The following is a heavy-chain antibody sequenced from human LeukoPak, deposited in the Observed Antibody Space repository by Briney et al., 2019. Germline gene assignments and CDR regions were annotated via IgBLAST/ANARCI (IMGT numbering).Heavy chain of an antibody. CDR1: GFTFSSYG. Sequence: GGSLRLSCAASGFTFSSYGMHWVRQAPGKGLEWVAFIRYDGSNKYYADSVKGRFTISRDNSKNTLYLQMNSLRAEDTAVYYCAKDPNYYDSSGPWVYWGQGTLVTVSS. J-gene: IGHJ4*02. D-gene: IGHD3-22*01. V-gene: IGHV3-30*02. CDR2: IRYDGSNK. CDR3: AKDPNYYDSSGPWVY.